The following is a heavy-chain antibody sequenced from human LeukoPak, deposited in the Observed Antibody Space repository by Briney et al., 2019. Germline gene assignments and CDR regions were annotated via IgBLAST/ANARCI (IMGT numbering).Heavy chain of an antibody. D-gene: IGHD4-23*01. CDR2: INHSGSI. V-gene: IGHV4-34*01. CDR1: GGSFSGYY. J-gene: IGHJ5*02. CDR3: ARGRGNLRAFDP. Sequence: SETLSLTCAVYGGSFSGYYWSWIRQPPGKGLEWIGEINHSGSINYNPSLKSRVTISVDTSKNQFSLKLSSVTAADTAVYYCARGRGNLRAFDPWGQGTLVTVSS.